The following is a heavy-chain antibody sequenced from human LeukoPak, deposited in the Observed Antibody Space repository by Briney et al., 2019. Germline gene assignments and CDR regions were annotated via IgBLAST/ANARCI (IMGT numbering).Heavy chain of an antibody. CDR3: AKGWFGPDY. CDR1: GFTFSSYS. CDR2: ISSSSITI. Sequence: GGSLRLSCAASGFTFSSYSMNWVRQAPGKGLEWVSYISSSSITIYYADSVKGRFTISRDNAKNSLYLQMNSLRAEDTAVYYCAKGWFGPDYWGQGTLVTVSS. V-gene: IGHV3-48*01. D-gene: IGHD3-10*01. J-gene: IGHJ4*02.